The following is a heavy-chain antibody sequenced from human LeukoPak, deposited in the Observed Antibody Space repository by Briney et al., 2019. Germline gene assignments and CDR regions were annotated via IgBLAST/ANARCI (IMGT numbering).Heavy chain of an antibody. CDR1: GFTFSSYA. D-gene: IGHD3-3*01. CDR3: ARDPGHYDFWSGYDI. CDR2: ISYDGSNK. J-gene: IGHJ3*02. Sequence: GGSLRLSCAASGFTFSSYAMHWVRQAPGKGLEWVAVISYDGSNKYYADSVKGRFTISRDSSKNTLYLQMNSLRAEDTAVYYCARDPGHYDFWSGYDIWGQGTMVTVSS. V-gene: IGHV3-30-3*01.